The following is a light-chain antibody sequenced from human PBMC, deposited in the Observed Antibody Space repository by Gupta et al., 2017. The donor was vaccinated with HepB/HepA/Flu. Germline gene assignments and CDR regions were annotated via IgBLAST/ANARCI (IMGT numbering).Light chain of an antibody. CDR3: CSHGGWRNLV. J-gene: IGLJ2*01. CDR1: SSDVGTYNL. V-gene: IGLV2-23*02. CDR2: EVG. Sequence: QSALTQPASVSGSPGQSITISCTGTSSDVGTYNLVSWYQQHPGKAPKLIIYEVGKRPSGVSNRFSGSKSGTAASLTXSXLQAEDXAEYYCCSHGGWRNLVFGGGTKVTVL.